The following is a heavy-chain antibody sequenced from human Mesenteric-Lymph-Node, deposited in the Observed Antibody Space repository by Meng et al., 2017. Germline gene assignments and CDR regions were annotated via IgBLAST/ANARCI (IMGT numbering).Heavy chain of an antibody. Sequence: GESLKISCVASGFTFGSHWMHWVRQAPGKGLEWVSRIDRDGSVTTYADSVNGRFTISRDNAKNTLYLQMNSLRVEDTAVYYRARPGRWELLRGGLDVWGQGTTVTVSS. J-gene: IGHJ6*02. CDR1: GFTFGSHW. D-gene: IGHD1-26*01. CDR3: ARPGRWELLRGGLDV. V-gene: IGHV3-74*01. CDR2: IDRDGSVT.